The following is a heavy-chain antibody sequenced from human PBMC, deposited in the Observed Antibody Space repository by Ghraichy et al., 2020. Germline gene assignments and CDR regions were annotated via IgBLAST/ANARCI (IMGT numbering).Heavy chain of an antibody. CDR3: ARYTVSAAGSFYYFDY. Sequence: SQTLSLTCTVSGGSISSYYWSWIRQPPGKGLEWVGYIYYTGTTNYNPSLKSRLTISVDTSTNHFSLRLSSLTAADTAIYYCARYTVSAAGSFYYFDYWGQGKLVTVSS. D-gene: IGHD6-13*01. CDR1: GGSISSYY. J-gene: IGHJ4*02. V-gene: IGHV4-59*01. CDR2: IYYTGTT.